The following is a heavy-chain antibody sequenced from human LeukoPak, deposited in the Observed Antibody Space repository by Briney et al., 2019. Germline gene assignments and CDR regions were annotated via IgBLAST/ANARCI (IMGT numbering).Heavy chain of an antibody. D-gene: IGHD3-3*02. Sequence: SGGSLRLSCAATGLSVSSNFMSWVRQAPGKGLEWVSYISSSSSTIYYADSVKGRFTISRDNAKNSLYLQMNSLRAEDTAVYYCARDVLGHLAYWGQGTLVTVSS. CDR2: ISSSSSTI. CDR1: GLSVSSNF. J-gene: IGHJ4*02. V-gene: IGHV3-48*01. CDR3: ARDVLGHLAY.